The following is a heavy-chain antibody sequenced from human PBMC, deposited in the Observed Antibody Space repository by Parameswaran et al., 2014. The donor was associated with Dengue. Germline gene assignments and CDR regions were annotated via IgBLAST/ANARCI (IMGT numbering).Heavy chain of an antibody. CDR2: IYYSGST. J-gene: IGHJ4*02. Sequence: WIRQPPGKGLEWIGSIYYSGSTYYNPSLKSRVTISVDTSKNQFSLKLSSVTAADTAVYYCARQGSSSWYWGQGTLVTVSS. V-gene: IGHV4-39*01. CDR3: ARQGSSSWY. D-gene: IGHD6-13*01.